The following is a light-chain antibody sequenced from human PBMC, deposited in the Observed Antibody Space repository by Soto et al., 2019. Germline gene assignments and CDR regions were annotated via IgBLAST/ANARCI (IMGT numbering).Light chain of an antibody. J-gene: IGKJ1*01. CDR2: DAS. Sequence: DIQMTQSPSTLSASVGDRVTITCRASQSINSWLAWYQQKPGKAPQILIYDASTLKSGVPSRFSASGSGTEFTLIISSLQPDDFATYYCQQYTSYSWTLGQRTKVEI. CDR3: QQYTSYSWT. CDR1: QSINSW. V-gene: IGKV1-5*01.